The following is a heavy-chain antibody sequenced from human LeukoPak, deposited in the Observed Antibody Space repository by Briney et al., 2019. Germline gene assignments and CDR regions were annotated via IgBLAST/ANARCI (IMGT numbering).Heavy chain of an antibody. Sequence: PGRSLRLSCAASGFSFDDYAMHWVRQAPGKGLEWVSGISWNSGSIGYADSVKGRFTISRDNAKNSLYLQMNSLRAEDMALYYCAKVADIVATEGAFDIWGQGTMVTVSS. CDR1: GFSFDDYA. D-gene: IGHD5-12*01. CDR2: ISWNSGSI. CDR3: AKVADIVATEGAFDI. V-gene: IGHV3-9*03. J-gene: IGHJ3*02.